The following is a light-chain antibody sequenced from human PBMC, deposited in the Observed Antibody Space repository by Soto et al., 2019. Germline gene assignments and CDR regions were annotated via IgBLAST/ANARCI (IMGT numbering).Light chain of an antibody. CDR1: QSVSSY. CDR3: QQRSNWPT. CDR2: DAS. J-gene: IGKJ4*01. V-gene: IGKV3-11*01. Sequence: EIVLTQSPATLSLSPGERATLSCRASQSVSSYLDWYQQKPGQAPRLLIYDASNRATGIPARFSGSGSGTDFTLTISSLEPEDFAFYYCQQRSNWPTFGGGTKVEIK.